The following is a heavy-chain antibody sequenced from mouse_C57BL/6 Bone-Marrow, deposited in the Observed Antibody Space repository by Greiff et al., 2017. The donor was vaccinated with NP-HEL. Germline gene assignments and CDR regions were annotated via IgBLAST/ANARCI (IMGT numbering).Heavy chain of an antibody. D-gene: IGHD1-1*01. Sequence: EVQLVESGGGLVQPGGSLKLSCAASGFTFSDYYMYWVRQTPEKRLEWVAYPSNGGGSTYYPDTVKGRFTISRDNAKNTLYLQMSRLKSEDTAMYYCARRGYGSSYDAMDYWGQGTSVTVSS. CDR1: GFTFSDYY. CDR3: ARRGYGSSYDAMDY. J-gene: IGHJ4*01. V-gene: IGHV5-12*01. CDR2: PSNGGGST.